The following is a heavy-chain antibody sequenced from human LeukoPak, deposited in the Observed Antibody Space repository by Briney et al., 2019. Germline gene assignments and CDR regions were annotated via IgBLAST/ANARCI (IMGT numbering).Heavy chain of an antibody. D-gene: IGHD2-21*01. CDR1: GFTFSRYE. CDR2: ISSSGSTI. CDR3: ARLAGGYYYYMDV. V-gene: IGHV3-48*03. J-gene: IGHJ6*03. Sequence: GGSRRLSCAASGFTFSRYEMNWVRQAPGKGLEWVSYISSSGSTIYYADSVKGRFTISRDNAKNSLYLQMNSLRAEDTAVYYCARLAGGYYYYMDVWGKGTTVTVSS.